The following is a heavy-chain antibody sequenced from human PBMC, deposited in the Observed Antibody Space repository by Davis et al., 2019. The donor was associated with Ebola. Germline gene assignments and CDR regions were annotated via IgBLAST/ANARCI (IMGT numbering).Heavy chain of an antibody. D-gene: IGHD3-10*01. Sequence: GESLKISCAASGLIFSSHWMTWVRQAPGKGLEWVANIKQDGSEKYYVDSVKGRFTISRDNAKNSLYLQMNSLRAEDTAVYYCYGSGSYYYYYYMDVWGKGTTVTVSS. CDR2: IKQDGSEK. CDR1: GLIFSSHW. CDR3: YGSGSYYYYYYMDV. V-gene: IGHV3-7*03. J-gene: IGHJ6*03.